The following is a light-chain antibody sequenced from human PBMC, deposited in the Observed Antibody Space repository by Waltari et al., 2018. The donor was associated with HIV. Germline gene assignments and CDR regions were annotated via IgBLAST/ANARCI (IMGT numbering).Light chain of an antibody. CDR3: QSYDSSNPWV. CDR2: EDN. Sequence: NFMLTQPHSVSESPGKTVTIYCTRSSGSLASNYVPWYQQRPGSAPTTVIYEDNQRPSGVPDRFSGSIDSSSNSASLTISGLKTEDEADYYCQSYDSSNPWVFGGGTKLTVL. V-gene: IGLV6-57*04. J-gene: IGLJ3*02. CDR1: SGSLASNY.